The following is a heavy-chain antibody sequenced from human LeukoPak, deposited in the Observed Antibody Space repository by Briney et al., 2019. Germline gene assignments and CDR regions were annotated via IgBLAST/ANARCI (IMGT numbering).Heavy chain of an antibody. J-gene: IGHJ6*03. CDR2: INPNSGGT. CDR1: GYTFTGYY. CDR3: ARGGYSYGANYYYYYYMDV. Sequence: GASVKVSCKASGYTFTGYYMHWGRQAPGQGLEWMGRINPNSGGTNYAQKFQGRVTMTRDTPISTAYMELSRLRSDDTAVYYCARGGYSYGANYYYYYYMDVWGKGTTVTVSS. D-gene: IGHD5-18*01. V-gene: IGHV1-2*06.